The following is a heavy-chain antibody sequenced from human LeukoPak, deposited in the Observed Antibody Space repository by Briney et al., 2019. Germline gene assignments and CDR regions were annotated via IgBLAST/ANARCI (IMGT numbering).Heavy chain of an antibody. CDR1: GFSLSTSGVG. Sequence: SGPTLVKPTQTLTLTCTFSGFSLSTSGVGVGWIRQPPGKALEWLALIYWDDDKRYSPSLKSRLTITKDTSKNQVVLPMTNMDPVDTATYYCAHRGRYCSDSYCYGAFHVWGQGTMVTVSS. D-gene: IGHD2-15*01. CDR2: IYWDDDK. J-gene: IGHJ3*01. V-gene: IGHV2-5*02. CDR3: AHRGRYCSDSYCYGAFHV.